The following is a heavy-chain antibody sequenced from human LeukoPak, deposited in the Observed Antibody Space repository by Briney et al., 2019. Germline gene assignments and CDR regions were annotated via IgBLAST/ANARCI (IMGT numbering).Heavy chain of an antibody. CDR1: GYTFTTYY. CDR2: INPSGGST. D-gene: IGHD3-10*01. J-gene: IGHJ4*02. CDR3: ARDLSSGSYYLDY. Sequence: ASVKVSCKASGYTFTTYYMHRVRQAPGQGLEWMGIINPSGGSTSYAQKFQGRLTMTRDTSTSTVYMELSSLRSEDTAVYYCARDLSSGSYYLDYWGQGTLVTVSS. V-gene: IGHV1-46*01.